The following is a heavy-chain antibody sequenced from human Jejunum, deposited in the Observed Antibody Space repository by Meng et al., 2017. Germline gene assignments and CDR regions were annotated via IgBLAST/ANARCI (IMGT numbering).Heavy chain of an antibody. D-gene: IGHD3-10*01. V-gene: IGHV3-23*04. J-gene: IGHJ4*02. Sequence: LVGCGGFLVQPGGSVRLSCAASGFTFNNYAMSCVRQAPGKGLEWVSGISGSGSNTYYADSVEARFTISRDNSENTLYLQMNSLRVDDTAVYYCAKGLWGTGSHYNPCDYWGQGTLVTVSS. CDR1: GFTFNNYA. CDR2: ISGSGSNT. CDR3: AKGLWGTGSHYNPCDY.